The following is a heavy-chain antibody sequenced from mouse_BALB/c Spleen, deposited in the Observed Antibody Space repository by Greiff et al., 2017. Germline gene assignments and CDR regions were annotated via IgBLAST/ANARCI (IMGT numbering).Heavy chain of an antibody. CDR2: ILPGSGST. CDR3: ASGAYAMDY. V-gene: IGHV1-9*01. Sequence: QVQLQQSGAELMKPGASVKISCKATGYTFSSYWIEWVKQRPGHGLEWIGEILPGSGSTNYNEKFKGKATFTADTSSSTAYMQLSSLTSEDSAVYYCASGAYAMDYWGQGTSVTVSS. J-gene: IGHJ4*01. CDR1: GYTFSSYW.